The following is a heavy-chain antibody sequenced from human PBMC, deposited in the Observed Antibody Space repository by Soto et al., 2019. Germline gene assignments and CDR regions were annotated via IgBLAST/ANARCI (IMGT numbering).Heavy chain of an antibody. V-gene: IGHV3-23*01. CDR1: GFTFSSYA. CDR3: AKGGGVYYDSSGRDY. D-gene: IGHD3-22*01. Sequence: PGGSLRLSCAASGFTFSSYAMSWVRQAPGKGLEWVSAISGSGGSTYYADSVKGRFTISRDNSKNTLYLQMNSLRAEDTAVYYCAKGGGVYYDSSGRDYWGQGTLVTVSS. J-gene: IGHJ4*02. CDR2: ISGSGGST.